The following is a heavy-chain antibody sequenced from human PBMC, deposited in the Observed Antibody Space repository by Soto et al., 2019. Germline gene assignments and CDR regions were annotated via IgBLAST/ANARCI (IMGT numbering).Heavy chain of an antibody. D-gene: IGHD2-2*02. V-gene: IGHV1-2*04. Sequence: GASVKVSCKASRYTFTGYYMHWARQAPGQGLEWMGWINPNSGGTNYAQKFQGWVTMTRDTSISTAYMELSRLRSDDTAVYYCARGYCSSTSCYSPRDYYYYYMDVWGKGTTVTVSS. CDR2: INPNSGGT. CDR1: RYTFTGYY. CDR3: ARGYCSSTSCYSPRDYYYYYMDV. J-gene: IGHJ6*03.